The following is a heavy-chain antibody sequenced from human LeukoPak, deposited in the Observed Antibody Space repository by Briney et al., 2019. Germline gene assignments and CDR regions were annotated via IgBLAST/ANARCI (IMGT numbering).Heavy chain of an antibody. CDR2: LNPNSGAT. CDR3: VKDSYGDYEPPDWYFEL. Sequence: ASVRVSCKASGYTFAGYYLHRVRQAPAQGLEWLGWLNPNSGATHYAQKFQGRFTMTRDTTSSTVYMQLTGLRSDDTAIYYCVKDSYGDYEPPDWYFELWGRGTLVTVSS. V-gene: IGHV1-2*02. J-gene: IGHJ2*01. CDR1: GYTFAGYY. D-gene: IGHD4-17*01.